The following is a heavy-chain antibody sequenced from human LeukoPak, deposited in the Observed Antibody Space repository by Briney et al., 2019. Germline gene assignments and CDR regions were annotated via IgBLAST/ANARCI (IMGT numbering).Heavy chain of an antibody. CDR2: ISGSGGST. CDR3: AKEGRYCSGGSCHIDY. V-gene: IGHV3-23*01. J-gene: IGHJ4*02. CDR1: GFIFSTYA. D-gene: IGHD2-15*01. Sequence: PGGSLRLSCATSGFIFSTYALSWVRQAPGKGLEWASSISGSGGSTYHADSVKGRFTISRDNSKNTLYLQMNSLRAEDTAVYYCAKEGRYCSGGSCHIDYWGQGTLVTVSS.